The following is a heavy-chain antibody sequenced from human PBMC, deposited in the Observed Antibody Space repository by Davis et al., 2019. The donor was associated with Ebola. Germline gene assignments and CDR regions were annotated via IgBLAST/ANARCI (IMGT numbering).Heavy chain of an antibody. Sequence: HTGGSLRLSCAASGFSFSSYWIHWVRHGPGKGLVWVSRINNIGSTTNYADSVKDRFTISRDNAKNSLYLQMNSLRAEDTAVYYCARISRSQVGTTRWGQGTLVTVSS. CDR1: GFSFSSYW. V-gene: IGHV3-74*01. CDR2: INNIGSTT. CDR3: ARISRSQVGTTR. J-gene: IGHJ4*02. D-gene: IGHD1-26*01.